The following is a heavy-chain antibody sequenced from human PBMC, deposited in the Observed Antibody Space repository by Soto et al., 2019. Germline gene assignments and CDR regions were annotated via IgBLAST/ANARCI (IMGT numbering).Heavy chain of an antibody. CDR2: IYYSGST. D-gene: IGHD6-6*01. Sequence: SETLSLTCTVSGGSISSYYWSWIRQPPGKGLEWIGYIYYSGSTNYNPSLKSRVTISVDTSKNQFSLKLSSVTAADTAVYYCARGVTEYSSSSTAPLLDYWGQGTLVTVSS. CDR3: ARGVTEYSSSSTAPLLDY. J-gene: IGHJ4*02. V-gene: IGHV4-59*01. CDR1: GGSISSYY.